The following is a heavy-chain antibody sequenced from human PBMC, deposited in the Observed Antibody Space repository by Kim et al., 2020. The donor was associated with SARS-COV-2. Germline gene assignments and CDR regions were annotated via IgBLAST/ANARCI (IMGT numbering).Heavy chain of an antibody. Sequence: GTANYAQKFQGRVTITADESTSTAYMELSSLRSEDTAVYYCARAGKWENYWGQGTLVTVSS. D-gene: IGHD1-26*01. CDR2: GTA. CDR3: ARAGKWENY. J-gene: IGHJ4*02. V-gene: IGHV1-69*01.